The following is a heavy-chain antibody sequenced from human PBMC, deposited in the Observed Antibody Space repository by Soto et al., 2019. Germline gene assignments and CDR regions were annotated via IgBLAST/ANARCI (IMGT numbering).Heavy chain of an antibody. Sequence: QVQLVQSGAEVKKPGSSVKVSCKASGGTFSSFVISWVRQAPGQGLEWTGRIIPSIGIINYAQKFQGRVTITADTSTSTAYMELSSLRSDDTAVYYCAREGDMKFHSDSSDEPGYWGQGTLVTVSS. V-gene: IGHV1-69*04. D-gene: IGHD3-22*01. CDR1: GGTFSSFV. CDR3: AREGDMKFHSDSSDEPGY. J-gene: IGHJ4*02. CDR2: IIPSIGII.